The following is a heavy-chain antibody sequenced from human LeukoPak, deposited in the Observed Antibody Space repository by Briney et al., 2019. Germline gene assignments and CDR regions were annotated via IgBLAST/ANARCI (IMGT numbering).Heavy chain of an antibody. CDR3: AKDGGLWVSAHWGDS. J-gene: IGHJ4*02. V-gene: IGHV3-23*01. D-gene: IGHD7-27*01. CDR2: ITTSDGNT. Sequence: GGSLRLSCAASGFTFSSYTMSWVRQAPGKGLEWVSTITTSDGNTYYADSVKGRFTVSRDDSKNTLFLQMNSLRAEDTAVYYCAKDGGLWVSAHWGDSWGRGTLVTVSS. CDR1: GFTFSSYT.